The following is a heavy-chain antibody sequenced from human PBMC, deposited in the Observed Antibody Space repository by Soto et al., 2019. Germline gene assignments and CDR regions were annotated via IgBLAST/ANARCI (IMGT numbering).Heavy chain of an antibody. CDR2: ISAYNGNT. J-gene: IGHJ5*02. CDR3: ASIRGYYDSSGYYHT. V-gene: IGHV1-18*04. CDR1: GYTFTSYG. D-gene: IGHD3-22*01. Sequence: ASVKVSCKASGYTFTSYGISWVRQAPGQGLEWMGWISAYNGNTNYAQKLQGRVTMTTDTSTSTAYMELRSLRSDDTAVYYCASIRGYYDSSGYYHTWGQGTLVTVSS.